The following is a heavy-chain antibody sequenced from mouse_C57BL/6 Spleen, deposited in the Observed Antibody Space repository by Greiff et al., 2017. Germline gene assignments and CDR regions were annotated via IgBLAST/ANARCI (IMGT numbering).Heavy chain of an antibody. D-gene: IGHD1-1*01. V-gene: IGHV1-52*01. J-gene: IGHJ3*01. CDR3: AREDYYGSSYGFAY. CDR1: GYTFTSYW. Sequence: QVQLQQSGAELVRPGSSVKLSCKASGYTFTSYWMHWVKQRPIQGLEWIGNIDPSDSETHYNQKFKDKATLTVDKSSSTAYMQLSSLTSEYSAVYYCAREDYYGSSYGFAYWGQGTLVTVSA. CDR2: IDPSDSET.